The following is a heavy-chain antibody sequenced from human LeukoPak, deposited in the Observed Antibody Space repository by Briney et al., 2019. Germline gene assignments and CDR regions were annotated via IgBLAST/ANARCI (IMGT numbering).Heavy chain of an antibody. V-gene: IGHV1-69*02. CDR2: IIPILGMA. D-gene: IGHD5-24*01. CDR3: AKRLRDGYNVAVDY. J-gene: IGHJ4*02. Sequence: ASVKVSCKASGGTFSSYTISWVRQAPGQGLEWMGRIIPILGMANYAQKFQGRVTITADKSTSTAYMELSSLRSEDTAVYYCAKRLRDGYNVAVDYWGQGTLVTVSS. CDR1: GGTFSSYT.